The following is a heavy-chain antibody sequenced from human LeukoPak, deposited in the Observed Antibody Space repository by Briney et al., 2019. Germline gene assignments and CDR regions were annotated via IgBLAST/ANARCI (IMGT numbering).Heavy chain of an antibody. D-gene: IGHD2-2*01. Sequence: ASVKVSCKASGYTFTSYGISWVRQAPGQGLEWMGWISAYNGNTNYAQKLQGRVTMTTDTSTSTAYMELRSLRSDDTAVYYCARDTPPIVVVPDNWFDPWGQGTLVTVSS. CDR1: GYTFTSYG. J-gene: IGHJ5*02. CDR3: ARDTPPIVVVPDNWFDP. V-gene: IGHV1-18*01. CDR2: ISAYNGNT.